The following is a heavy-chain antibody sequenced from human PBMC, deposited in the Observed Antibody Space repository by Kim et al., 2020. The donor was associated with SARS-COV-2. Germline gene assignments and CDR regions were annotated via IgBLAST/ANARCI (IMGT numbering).Heavy chain of an antibody. CDR1: GFPFSDHY. Sequence: GGSLRLSCAASGFPFSDHYMDWVRQAPGKGLEWVGRIRNKAHSYTTEYAASVKGRFMISRDDSQNSLYLQMNSLKTGDTAVYYCIRPSIVGAHFEYWGQGILVTVST. V-gene: IGHV3-72*01. CDR3: IRPSIVGAHFEY. J-gene: IGHJ4*02. D-gene: IGHD1-26*01. CDR2: IRNKAHSYTT.